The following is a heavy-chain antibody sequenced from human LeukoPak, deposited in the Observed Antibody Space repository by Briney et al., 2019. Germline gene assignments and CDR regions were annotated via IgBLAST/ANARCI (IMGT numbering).Heavy chain of an antibody. V-gene: IGHV4-61*02. CDR2: IYTSGST. Sequence: SETLSLTCTVSGGSITSGSYYWSWIRQPAGKGLEWIGRIYTSGSTNYNPSLKSRVTMSVDTSKNQFSLKLSSVTAADTAVYYCARETYYFDSRTYWYFDLWGRGTLVTVSS. CDR3: ARETYYFDSRTYWYFDL. J-gene: IGHJ2*01. D-gene: IGHD3-22*01. CDR1: GGSITSGSYY.